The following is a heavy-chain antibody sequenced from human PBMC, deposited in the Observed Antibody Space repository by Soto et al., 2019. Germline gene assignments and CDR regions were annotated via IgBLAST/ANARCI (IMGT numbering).Heavy chain of an antibody. J-gene: IGHJ4*02. D-gene: IGHD2-8*02. CDR2: INHSGST. Sequence: SETLSLTCAVYGGSFSGYHWTWIRQPPGMGLEWIGEINHSGSTNYNPSLKSRVTISVDTSKNQFSLKLTSVTAADTAVYYCARDKITGLFDYWGQGTLVTVSS. CDR1: GGSFSGYH. V-gene: IGHV4-34*01. CDR3: ARDKITGLFDY.